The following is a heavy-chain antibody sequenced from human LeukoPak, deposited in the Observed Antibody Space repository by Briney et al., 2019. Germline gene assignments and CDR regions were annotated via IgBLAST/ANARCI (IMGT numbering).Heavy chain of an antibody. CDR1: GFTFSNYG. CDR2: IWYDGSNK. J-gene: IGHJ4*02. CDR3: ARDRLSYYGILTSHKGIDY. D-gene: IGHD3-9*01. V-gene: IGHV3-33*01. Sequence: GGSLRLSCAASGFTFSNYGMHWVRQAPGKGLEWVSVIWYDGSNKYYVDAVKGRFTISRDNSQNMLYLQMDSLRVEDTAVYYCARDRLSYYGILTSHKGIDYWGQGTLVTVSS.